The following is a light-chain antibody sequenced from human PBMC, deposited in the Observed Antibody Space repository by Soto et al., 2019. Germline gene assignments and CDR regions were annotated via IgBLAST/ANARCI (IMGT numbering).Light chain of an antibody. CDR3: QQYGSSPPYT. CDR1: QSVSRNY. Sequence: ESVLTQSPGTLSLSPGEKATLSCRAIQSVSRNYLAWYQQKPGLAPILLIYGASSRATGIPERFSGSGSGTDFTLIISRLVPEDFAVYFCQQYGSSPPYTLGQGTKVDIK. V-gene: IGKV3-20*01. J-gene: IGKJ2*01. CDR2: GAS.